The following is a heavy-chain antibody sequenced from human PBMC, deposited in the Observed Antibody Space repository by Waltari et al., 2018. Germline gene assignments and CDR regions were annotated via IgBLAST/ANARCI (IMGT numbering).Heavy chain of an antibody. CDR1: GYTFTGHY. J-gene: IGHJ6*02. V-gene: IGHV1-2*02. Sequence: QVQLVQSGAAVKKPGSSVKVSCKASGYTFTGHYTPWVRTAPGQGLEWMGWINPNSGGTNYAQKFQGRVTMTRDTSISTAYMELSRLRSDDTAVYYCARLPTGYYYYGMDVWGQGTTVTVSS. CDR3: ARLPTGYYYYGMDV. CDR2: INPNSGGT. D-gene: IGHD1-1*01.